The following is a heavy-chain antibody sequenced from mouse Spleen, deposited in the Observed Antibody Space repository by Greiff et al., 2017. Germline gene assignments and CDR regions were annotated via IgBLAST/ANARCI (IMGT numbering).Heavy chain of an antibody. CDR3: ARLYGNYPYYAMDY. J-gene: IGHJ4*01. CDR1: GFTFSSYA. Sequence: EVKVVESGGGLVKPGGSLKLSCAASGFTFSSYAMSWVRQTPEKRLEWVATISSGGSYTYYPDSVKGRFTISRDNAKNTLYLQMSSLRSEDTAMYYCARLYGNYPYYAMDYWGQGTSVTVSS. D-gene: IGHD2-10*02. V-gene: IGHV5-9-1*01. CDR2: ISSGGSYT.